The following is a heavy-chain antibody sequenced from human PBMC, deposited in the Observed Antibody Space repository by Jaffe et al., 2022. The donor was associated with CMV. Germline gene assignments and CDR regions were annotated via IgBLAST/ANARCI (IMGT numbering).Heavy chain of an antibody. CDR1: GFTFSSYG. Sequence: QVQLVESGGGVVQPGRSLRLSCAASGFTFSSYGMHWVRQAPGKGLEWVAVIWYDGSNKYYADSVKGRFTISRDNSKNTLYLQMNSLRAEDTAVYYCAREVKDSSGYYYNWGQGTLVTVSS. J-gene: IGHJ4*02. V-gene: IGHV3-33*01. CDR2: IWYDGSNK. CDR3: AREVKDSSGYYYN. D-gene: IGHD3-22*01.